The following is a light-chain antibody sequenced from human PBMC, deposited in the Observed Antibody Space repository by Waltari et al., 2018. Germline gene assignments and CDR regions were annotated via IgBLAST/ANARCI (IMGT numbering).Light chain of an antibody. CDR2: TAS. CDR1: QSISRF. CDR3: QHSYRPPYI. Sequence: DIQMTQSPSSLSASVGDRVTITCRAGQSISRFLNWYQQKPGEAPKLLIYTASSLQSGVPSRGSGSGSGTDFTLTISSLQPEDFATYYCQHSYRPPYIFGQGTKLEIK. V-gene: IGKV1-39*01. J-gene: IGKJ2*01.